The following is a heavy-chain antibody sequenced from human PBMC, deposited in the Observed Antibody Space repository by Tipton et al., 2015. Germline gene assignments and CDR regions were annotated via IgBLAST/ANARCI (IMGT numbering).Heavy chain of an antibody. Sequence: GSLRLSCEASGFSFSDYYMTWIRQAPGMGLEWVAHISDSGSTIYYADSVKGRFTISRDDAKSSLYLQMNSLRADDTAVYFCVRGRPPLAGADAAGARHPPLARLRTAASAVYWCEEKAARRGGGFYLEWGGEGARGTASPAPPPTPDP. D-gene: IGHD2-15*01. V-gene: IGHV3-11*01. J-gene: IGHJ5*02. CDR3: VRGRPPLAGADAAGARHPPLARLRTAASAVYWCEEKAARRGGGFYLEWGGEGARGTASPAPPPTPDP. CDR1: GFSFSDYY. CDR2: ISDSGSTI.